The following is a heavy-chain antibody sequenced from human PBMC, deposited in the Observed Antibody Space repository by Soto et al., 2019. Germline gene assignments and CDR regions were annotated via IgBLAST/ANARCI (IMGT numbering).Heavy chain of an antibody. CDR3: ARSTGRY. J-gene: IGHJ4*02. Sequence: QVQLQESGPGLVKPSQTLSLTCTVSGGSISTDDYYWTWIRQPPGKGLEWIGYIYYSGSTYYNPSLQSRVTISIDTSKNQFSLKLTSVTAADTAVYYCARSTGRYWGQGTLVTVSS. CDR1: GGSISTDDYY. CDR2: IYYSGST. D-gene: IGHD2-21*01. V-gene: IGHV4-30-4*01.